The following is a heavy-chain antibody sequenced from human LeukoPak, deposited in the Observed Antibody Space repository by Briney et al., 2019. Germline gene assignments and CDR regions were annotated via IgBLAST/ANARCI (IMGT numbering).Heavy chain of an antibody. CDR3: ARDSLHYYDSSGYYFVGGEHDY. V-gene: IGHV3-7*01. CDR2: IKHDGREK. CDR1: GFTFSNYW. D-gene: IGHD3-22*01. Sequence: GGTLRLSCEASGFTFSNYWMSWVGQAPGTGLEWVANIKHDGREKYYVDSVKGRFTISRDNGKNSLYVPMSSLSVEDTAVYYCARDSLHYYDSSGYYFVGGEHDYWGQGTLVTVSS. J-gene: IGHJ4*02.